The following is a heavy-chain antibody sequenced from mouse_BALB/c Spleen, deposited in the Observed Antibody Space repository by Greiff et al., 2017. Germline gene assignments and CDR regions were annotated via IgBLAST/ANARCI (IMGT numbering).Heavy chain of an antibody. CDR3: ARKGTATSFAY. D-gene: IGHD1-2*01. J-gene: IGHJ3*01. CDR1: GYTFTSYT. Sequence: QVHVKQSGAVLARPGASVKMSCKASGYTFTSYTMHWVKQRPGQGLEWIGYINPSSGYTNYNQKFKDKATLTADKSSSTAYMQLSSLTSEDSAVYYCARKGTATSFAYWGQGTLVTVSA. V-gene: IGHV1-4*01. CDR2: INPSSGYT.